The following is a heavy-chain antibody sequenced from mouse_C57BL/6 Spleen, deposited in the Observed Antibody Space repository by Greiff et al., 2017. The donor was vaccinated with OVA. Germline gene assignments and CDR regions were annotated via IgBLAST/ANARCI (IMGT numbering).Heavy chain of an antibody. CDR2: ISDGGSYT. J-gene: IGHJ3*01. V-gene: IGHV5-4*01. CDR3: ARDQWFAY. Sequence: DVKLVESGGGLVKPGGSLKLSCAASGFTFSSYAMSWVRQTPEKRLEWVATISDGGSYTYYPDNVKGRFTISRDNAKNNMYLQMSHLKSDDTAMYYCARDQWFAYWGQGTLVTVSA. CDR1: GFTFSSYA.